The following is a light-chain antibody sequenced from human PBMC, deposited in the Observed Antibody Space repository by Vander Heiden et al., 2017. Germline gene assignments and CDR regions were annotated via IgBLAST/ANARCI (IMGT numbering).Light chain of an antibody. CDR1: ALPKQY. CDR3: QSADSSGADVV. CDR2: KDS. V-gene: IGLV3-25*03. Sequence: SYELTQPPSVSASPGQTARNTCSGDALPKQYAFWYQQKPGQAPVLVMYKDSERSSGIPDRFSGSSSGTTVTLTISGVQAEDEADYYCQSADSSGADVVVGGGTKLTVL. J-gene: IGLJ2*01.